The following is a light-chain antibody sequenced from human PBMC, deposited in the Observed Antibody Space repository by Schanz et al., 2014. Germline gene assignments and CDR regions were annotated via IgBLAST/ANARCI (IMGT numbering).Light chain of an antibody. Sequence: DIQLTQSPSSLSASVGDRVTITCRASQSIGSYLNWYQHKPGKAPKLLIYGASTLQSGVPSRFSGSGSGTDFTLTITSLRPEDFATYYCQQSYSTPPLTFGGGTKMEIK. J-gene: IGKJ4*01. CDR2: GAS. V-gene: IGKV1-39*01. CDR3: QQSYSTPPLT. CDR1: QSIGSY.